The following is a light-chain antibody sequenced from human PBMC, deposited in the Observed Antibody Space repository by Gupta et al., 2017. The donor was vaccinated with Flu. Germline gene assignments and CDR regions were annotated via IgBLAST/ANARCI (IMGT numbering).Light chain of an antibody. J-gene: IGLJ1*01. CDR2: DDS. V-gene: IGLV3-21*02. CDR1: NIGSKR. Sequence: SYVLTQPPSVSVAPGQTARITFWGTNIGSKRVHWYQQKPGQAPVLLVYDDSDWPSGIPERFSGSNSGTTATMTISRVEAGDEADYYCQGGDRSSDHYVFGTGTKVTVL. CDR3: QGGDRSSDHYV.